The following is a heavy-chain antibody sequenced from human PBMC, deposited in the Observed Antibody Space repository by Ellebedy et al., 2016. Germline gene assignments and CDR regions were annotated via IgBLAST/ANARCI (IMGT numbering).Heavy chain of an antibody. CDR1: GYTFSGYY. J-gene: IGHJ4*02. CDR3: ARDGGEVAGTEFDY. Sequence: ASVKVSCKTSGYTFSGYYMHWVRQAPGQGLEWMGWINPNTSVTNYAPKLQGRVTMTRDTSMSTAYMDLSRLTSADTAVYFCARDGGEVAGTEFDYWGQGTLVTVSS. V-gene: IGHV1-2*02. CDR2: INPNTSVT. D-gene: IGHD6-19*01.